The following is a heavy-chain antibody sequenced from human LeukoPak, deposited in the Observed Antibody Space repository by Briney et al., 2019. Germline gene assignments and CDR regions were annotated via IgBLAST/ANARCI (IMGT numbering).Heavy chain of an antibody. CDR3: ATDSLKRVTWGVKDVFDI. V-gene: IGHV3-15*01. CDR1: GFTFTNAW. D-gene: IGHD3-10*01. CDR2: IKSNSVGGTT. Sequence: GGSLRLSCAVSGFTFTNAWMSWVRRAPGRGLEWVGRIKSNSVGGTTDYAAPLKGRFTISRDDSKNTLYLQLNSLKTEDTAVYYCATDSLKRVTWGVKDVFDIWGQGTMVTVSS. J-gene: IGHJ3*02.